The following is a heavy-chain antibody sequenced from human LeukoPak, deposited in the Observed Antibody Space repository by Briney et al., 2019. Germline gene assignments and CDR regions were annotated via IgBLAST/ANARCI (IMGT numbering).Heavy chain of an antibody. CDR3: ARAVHGAATRLYNWFDP. CDR2: INSDGSST. J-gene: IGHJ5*02. D-gene: IGHD3-10*01. CDR1: GFTFSNYW. V-gene: IGHV3-74*01. Sequence: GGSLRLSCVASGFTFSNYWMHWVRQAPGKGLVWVSRINSDGSSTTYADSVKGRFTISRDNAKNTLYLQRKSLRAEDTAVYYCARAVHGAATRLYNWFDPWGQGTLVTVSS.